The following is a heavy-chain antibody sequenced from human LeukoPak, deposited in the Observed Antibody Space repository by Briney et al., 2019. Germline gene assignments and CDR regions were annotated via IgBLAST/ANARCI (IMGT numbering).Heavy chain of an antibody. Sequence: PSETLSLTCTVSGVSISSYYWSWIRQPPGKGLEWIGEINHSGSTNYNPSLKSRVTISVDTSKSQFSLKLSSVTAADTAVYYCARGKKAYPITMVRGAANWFDPWGQGTLVTVSS. J-gene: IGHJ5*02. CDR2: INHSGST. CDR3: ARGKKAYPITMVRGAANWFDP. D-gene: IGHD3-10*01. CDR1: GVSISSYY. V-gene: IGHV4-34*01.